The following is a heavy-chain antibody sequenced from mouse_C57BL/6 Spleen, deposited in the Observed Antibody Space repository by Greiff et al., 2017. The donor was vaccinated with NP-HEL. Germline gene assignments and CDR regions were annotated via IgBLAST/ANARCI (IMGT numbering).Heavy chain of an antibody. CDR3: ASKDDGSSYDRDY. V-gene: IGHV1-50*01. CDR2: IDPSDSYT. D-gene: IGHD1-1*01. Sequence: QVQLQQPGAELVKPGASVKLSCKASGYTFTSYWMQWVKQRPGQGLEWIGEIDPSDSYTNYNQKFKGKATLTVDTSSSTAYMQLSSLTSEDTAVYYCASKDDGSSYDRDYWGQGTSVTVSS. J-gene: IGHJ4*01. CDR1: GYTFTSYW.